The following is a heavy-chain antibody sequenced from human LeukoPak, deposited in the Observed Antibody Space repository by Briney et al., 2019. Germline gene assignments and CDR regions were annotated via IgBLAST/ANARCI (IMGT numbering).Heavy chain of an antibody. CDR2: INHSGST. CDR3: ARFIVVVVAAARGAAFDI. Sequence: SETLSLTCAVYGGSFSGYYWSWIRQPPGKGLEWIGEINHSGSTNYNPSLKSRVTISVDTSKNQFSLKLSSVTAADTAVYYCARFIVVVVAAARGAAFDIWGQGTMVTVSS. CDR1: GGSFSGYY. D-gene: IGHD2-15*01. V-gene: IGHV4-34*01. J-gene: IGHJ3*02.